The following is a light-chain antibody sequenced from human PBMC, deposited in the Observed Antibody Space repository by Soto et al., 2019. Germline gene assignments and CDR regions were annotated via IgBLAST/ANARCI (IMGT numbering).Light chain of an antibody. CDR2: EVS. CDR3: TSYTSSSPHVV. Sequence: QSALTQPASVSGSPGQSITISCTGSSSDISGYNFVSWYQQHPGKAPKLMIYEVSDRPSGVSNRFSGSKSGNTASLTISGLQAEDEADYYCTSYTSSSPHVVFGGGTKVTVL. CDR1: SSDISGYNF. V-gene: IGLV2-14*01. J-gene: IGLJ2*01.